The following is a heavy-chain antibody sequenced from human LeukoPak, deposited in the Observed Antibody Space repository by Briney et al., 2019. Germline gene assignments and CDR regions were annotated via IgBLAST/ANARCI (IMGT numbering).Heavy chain of an antibody. CDR1: GFIFSIYA. Sequence: PGGSLRLSCAASGFIFSIYAIHWVRQAPGKGLEWVAFIRNDGSDKYYADSVQGRFTISRDNSKNTLYLQMDSLKTEDTAVYYCARTTVTIDGFDYWGQGTLVTVSS. V-gene: IGHV3-30*02. J-gene: IGHJ4*02. D-gene: IGHD4-11*01. CDR3: ARTTVTIDGFDY. CDR2: IRNDGSDK.